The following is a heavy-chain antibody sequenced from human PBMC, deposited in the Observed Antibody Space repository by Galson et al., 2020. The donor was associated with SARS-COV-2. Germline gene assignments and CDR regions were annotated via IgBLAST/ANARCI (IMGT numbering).Heavy chain of an antibody. CDR3: ARGYDIAARIWYFDL. V-gene: IGHV4-4*07. D-gene: IGHD6-6*01. J-gene: IGHJ2*01. CDR2: IYTSGST. CDR1: GGSISSYY. Sequence: SETLSLTCTVSGGSISSYYWSWIRQPAGKGLEWIGRIYTSGSTNYNPSLKSRVTMSVDTSKNQFSLKLSSVTAADTAVYYCARGYDIAARIWYFDLWGRGTLVTVSS.